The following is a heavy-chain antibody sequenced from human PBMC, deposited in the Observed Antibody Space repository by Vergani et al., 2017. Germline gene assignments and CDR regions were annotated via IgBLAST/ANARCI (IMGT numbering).Heavy chain of an antibody. CDR3: AKVGRSEVAGTFGAFDI. J-gene: IGHJ3*02. CDR2: LSASDRRT. Sequence: VQLVESGGGVVQPGRSLRLSCAASGFTFGDHGIHWVRQAPGKGLEWVSTLSASDRRTHYADSVKGRFTISRDNSKNTLFLHMNSLRPEDTAVYYCAKVGRSEVAGTFGAFDIWGQGTMVTVSS. D-gene: IGHD6-19*01. V-gene: IGHV3-23*04. CDR1: GFTFGDHG.